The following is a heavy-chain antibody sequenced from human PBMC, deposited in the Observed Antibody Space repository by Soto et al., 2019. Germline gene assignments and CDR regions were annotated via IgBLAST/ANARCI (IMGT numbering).Heavy chain of an antibody. Sequence: GASVKVSCKASGYTFTGYYMHWVRQAPGQGLEWMGWINPNSGGTNYAQKFQGWVTMTRDTSISTAYMELSRLRSDDTAVYYCARGVAERNYYMDVWGKGTKVTVSS. CDR1: GYTFTGYY. J-gene: IGHJ6*03. V-gene: IGHV1-2*04. CDR3: ARGVAERNYYMDV. CDR2: INPNSGGT. D-gene: IGHD6-19*01.